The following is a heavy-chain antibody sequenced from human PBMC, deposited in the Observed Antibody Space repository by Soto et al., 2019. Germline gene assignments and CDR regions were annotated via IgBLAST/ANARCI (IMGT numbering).Heavy chain of an antibody. CDR2: IKQDGREQ. J-gene: IGHJ1*01. V-gene: IGHV3-7*01. CDR1: GFSICDYW. Sequence: GGSLRLPCAAAGFSICDYWMSWIRQAPGKGLEWLANIKQDGREQYYVDSVKGRFTISKDSAKNSLYLQMNSLRGEDTAVYYCARAGGVVVNDNSEHWDPGPLVDVSS. D-gene: IGHD3-10*01. CDR3: ARAGGVVVNDNSEH.